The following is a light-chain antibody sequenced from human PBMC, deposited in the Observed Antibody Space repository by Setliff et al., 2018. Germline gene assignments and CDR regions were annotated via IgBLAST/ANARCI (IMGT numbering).Light chain of an antibody. CDR3: TFYSGSNNFF. CDR1: SSDVGGYDY. V-gene: IGLV2-8*01. J-gene: IGLJ1*01. CDR2: EVT. Sequence: QSALTQPAAVSGSPGQSIAISCTGTSSDVGGYDYVSWYQQEPGKAPKLLIYEVTKRPSGVSDRFSGSKSGNTASLTVSGLQAEDEADYYCTFYSGSNNFFFGSGTKVTVL.